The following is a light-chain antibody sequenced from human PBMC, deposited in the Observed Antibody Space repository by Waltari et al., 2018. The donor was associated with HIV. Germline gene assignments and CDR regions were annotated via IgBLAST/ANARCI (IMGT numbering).Light chain of an antibody. Sequence: EIVLTQSPGTLSLSPGDRATLSCRASQIVGGNSLAWYQKKPGQAPRLRIYGPSTRAAGIPDRFSGSGSETDFTLTISRLEPEDCAVYYCQQYGSSEGFTFGPGTRVDI. J-gene: IGKJ3*01. CDR2: GPS. V-gene: IGKV3-20*01. CDR3: QQYGSSEGFT. CDR1: QIVGGNS.